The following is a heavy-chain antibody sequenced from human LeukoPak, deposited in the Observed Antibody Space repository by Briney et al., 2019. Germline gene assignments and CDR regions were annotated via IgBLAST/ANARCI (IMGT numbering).Heavy chain of an antibody. CDR2: ISGSGGST. V-gene: IGHV3-23*01. CDR1: GFTFSSYA. J-gene: IGHJ4*02. CDR3: TKDLWDYGDFGPFDS. D-gene: IGHD4-17*01. Sequence: PGGSLRLSCAASGFTFSSYAMSWVRQAPGKGLEWVSAISGSGGSTYYADSVKGRFIISRDNSKNTLYLQMNRLRAEDTAVYYCTKDLWDYGDFGPFDSWGQGTLVTVSS.